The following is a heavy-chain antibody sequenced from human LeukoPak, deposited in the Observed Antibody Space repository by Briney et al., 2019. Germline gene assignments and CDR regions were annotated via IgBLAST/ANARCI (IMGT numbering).Heavy chain of an antibody. J-gene: IGHJ6*03. CDR1: GGSISSYY. Sequence: SETLSLTCTVSGGSISSYYWSWIRQPPGKGLEWIGYIYTRGSTNYNPSLKSRVTISVDTSNNQFSQKLSSVTAADTAVYYCARGYCSSTSCHYYYYYYMDVWGKGTTVTVSS. D-gene: IGHD2-2*01. CDR2: IYTRGST. CDR3: ARGYCSSTSCHYYYYYYMDV. V-gene: IGHV4-4*09.